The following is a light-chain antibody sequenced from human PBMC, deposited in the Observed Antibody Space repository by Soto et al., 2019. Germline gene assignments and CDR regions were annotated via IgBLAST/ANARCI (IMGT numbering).Light chain of an antibody. CDR3: QQYNDLPLT. Sequence: DIPMTQSPSSLSASVGDRVTITCQASQDISNYLSWYQQKPGKAPKFLIYDASNLETGVPSRFSGSGSGTDFTFTISSLQPEDIATYYCQQYNDLPLTFGGGTKVEIK. CDR1: QDISNY. CDR2: DAS. V-gene: IGKV1-33*01. J-gene: IGKJ4*01.